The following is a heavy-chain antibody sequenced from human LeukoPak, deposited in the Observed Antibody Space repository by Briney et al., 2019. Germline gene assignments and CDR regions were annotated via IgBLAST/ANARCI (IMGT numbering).Heavy chain of an antibody. Sequence: HSGGSLRLSCAASGFTFSSYSMNWVRQAPGKGLEWVSYISSSSSTIYYADSVKGRFTISRDNGKNLLYLQMNSLRAEDTAVYYCAKVRDGYGAYDYWGQGTLVTVSS. CDR1: GFTFSSYS. CDR3: AKVRDGYGAYDY. V-gene: IGHV3-48*01. J-gene: IGHJ4*02. D-gene: IGHD5-24*01. CDR2: ISSSSSTI.